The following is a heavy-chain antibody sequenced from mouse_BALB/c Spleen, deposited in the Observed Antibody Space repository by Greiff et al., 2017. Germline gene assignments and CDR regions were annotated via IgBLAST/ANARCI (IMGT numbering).Heavy chain of an antibody. CDR2: ISYSGST. Sequence: EVKLVESGPGLVKPSQSLSLTCTVTGYSITSDYAWNWIRQFPGNKLEWMGYISYSGSTSYNPSLKSRISITRDTSKNQFFLQLNSVTTEDTATYYCASQLVWFAYWGQGTLVTVSA. J-gene: IGHJ3*01. CDR1: GYSITSDYA. D-gene: IGHD1-3*01. V-gene: IGHV3-2*02. CDR3: ASQLVWFAY.